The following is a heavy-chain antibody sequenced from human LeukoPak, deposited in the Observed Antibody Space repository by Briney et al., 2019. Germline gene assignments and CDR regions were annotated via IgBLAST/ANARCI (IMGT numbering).Heavy chain of an antibody. D-gene: IGHD2-21*02. CDR1: GGSISSSSYY. CDR2: IYYSGST. Sequence: SETLSLTCTVSGGSISSSSYYWGWIRQPPGKGLEWIGSIYYSGSTYYNPSLKSRVTISVDTSKNQFSLKLSSVTAADTAVYYCASHRLDCGGDCYTGYFYLWGRGNLVTVSS. J-gene: IGHJ2*01. CDR3: ASHRLDCGGDCYTGYFYL. V-gene: IGHV4-39*01.